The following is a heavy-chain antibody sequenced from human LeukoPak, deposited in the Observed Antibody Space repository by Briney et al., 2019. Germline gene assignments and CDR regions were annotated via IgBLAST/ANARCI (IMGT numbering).Heavy chain of an antibody. J-gene: IGHJ4*02. CDR2: IKQDGSEK. Sequence: PGGSLRLSCAASGFTSSSYWMSWVRQAPGKGLEWVANIKQDGSEKYYVDSVKGRFPISRDNAKKSLYLQMNSLRAEDTAVYYCARDGGPFDYWGQGTLVTVPS. V-gene: IGHV3-7*05. CDR1: GFTSSSYW. CDR3: ARDGGPFDY.